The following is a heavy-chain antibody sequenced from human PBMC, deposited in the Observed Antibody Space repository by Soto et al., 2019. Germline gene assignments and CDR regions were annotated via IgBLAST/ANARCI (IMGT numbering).Heavy chain of an antibody. D-gene: IGHD2-2*01. J-gene: IGHJ6*02. CDR1: GYTFTDYW. V-gene: IGHV5-51*01. CDR2: IYPGDSDT. Sequence: GESLKISCKGSGYTFTDYWIGWVRQLPGKGLEWMGVIYPGDSDTRYSPSFQGHVTITVDKSTSNAYLQWNTLKASDTAMYYCARHTSNFRYYYYAMDVWGQGTTVTVSS. CDR3: ARHTSNFRYYYYAMDV.